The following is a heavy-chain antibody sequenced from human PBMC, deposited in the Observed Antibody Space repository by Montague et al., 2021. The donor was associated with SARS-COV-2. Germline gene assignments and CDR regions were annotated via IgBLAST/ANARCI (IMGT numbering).Heavy chain of an antibody. J-gene: IGHJ1*01. V-gene: IGHV3-23*01. CDR2: ISGSGGST. Sequence: SRRLSCAASGFTFSNYAMAWVRQAPGKGLEWVTAISGSGGSTYYADSVKGRSTVSRDNSKNTVYLQMNSLRVDDTAVYFCARGLDYQDSSGYSYLRHWGQGTLVTVS. CDR1: GFTFSNYA. CDR3: ARGLDYQDSSGYSYLRH. D-gene: IGHD3-22*01.